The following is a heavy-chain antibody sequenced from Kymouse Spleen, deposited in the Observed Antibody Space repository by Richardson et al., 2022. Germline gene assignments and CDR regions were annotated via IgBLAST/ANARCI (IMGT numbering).Heavy chain of an antibody. Sequence: QVQLVESGGGVVQPGRSLRLSCAASGFTFSSYGMHWVRQAPGKGLEWVAVISYDGSNKYYADSVKGRFTISRDNSKNTLYLQMNSLRAEDTAVYYCAKDYDILTGYSPYYYYYGMDVWGQGTTVTVSS. CDR2: ISYDGSNK. J-gene: IGHJ6*02. CDR3: AKDYDILTGYSPYYYYYGMDV. D-gene: IGHD3-9*01. V-gene: IGHV3-30*18. CDR1: GFTFSSYG.